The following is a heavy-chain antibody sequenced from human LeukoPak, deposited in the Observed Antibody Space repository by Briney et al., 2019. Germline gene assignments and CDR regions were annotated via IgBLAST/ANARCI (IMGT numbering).Heavy chain of an antibody. D-gene: IGHD6-13*01. Sequence: GGSLRLSCAASGFTFSSYAMSWVRQAPGKGLEWVSAMSGSGGSTHYADSVKGRFTISRDNSKNTLYLQMTNLRPDDPAVYYCAKRQQQLVHDYYFDYWGQGTLVTVSS. CDR3: AKRQQQLVHDYYFDY. CDR2: MSGSGGST. CDR1: GFTFSSYA. V-gene: IGHV3-23*01. J-gene: IGHJ4*02.